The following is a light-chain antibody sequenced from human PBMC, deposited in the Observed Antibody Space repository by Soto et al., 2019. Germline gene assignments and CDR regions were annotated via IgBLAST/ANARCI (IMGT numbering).Light chain of an antibody. V-gene: IGKV1-39*01. CDR1: QSISNY. Sequence: DIQMTQSPSSLSASVEDSVTITCRASQSISNYLIWYQQKPGKAPKLLIHAASSLQSGVPSRFSGSGSGTEFTLTISSLQPEDFATYHCQQAYSVPPTFGQGTKVEI. CDR2: AAS. J-gene: IGKJ1*01. CDR3: QQAYSVPPT.